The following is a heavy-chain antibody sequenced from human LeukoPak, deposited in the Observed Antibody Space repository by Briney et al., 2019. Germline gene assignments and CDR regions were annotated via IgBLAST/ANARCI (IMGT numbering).Heavy chain of an antibody. CDR3: AATVTTSLGRAFDI. D-gene: IGHD4-17*01. J-gene: IGHJ3*02. V-gene: IGHV4-39*07. CDR2: IYYSGST. CDR1: GGSISSSSYY. Sequence: SETLSLTCIVSGGSISSSSYYWGWIRQPAGKGLEWIGSIYYSGSTYYNPSLKSRVTISVDTSKNQFSLKLSSVTAADTAVYYCAATVTTSLGRAFDIWGQGTMVTVSS.